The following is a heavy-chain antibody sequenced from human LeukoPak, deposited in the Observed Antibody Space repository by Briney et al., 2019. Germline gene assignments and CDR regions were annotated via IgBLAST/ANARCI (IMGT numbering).Heavy chain of an antibody. J-gene: IGHJ4*02. CDR3: ARDKIVGATNFDY. Sequence: GGSLRLSCAASGFTVSSNYMSWVRQAPGKGLEWVSVIYSGGSTYYADSVKGRFTISRDNAKNSLYLQMNSLRAEDTAVYYCARDKIVGATNFDYWGQGTLVTVSS. CDR2: IYSGGST. CDR1: GFTVSSNY. D-gene: IGHD1-26*01. V-gene: IGHV3-53*01.